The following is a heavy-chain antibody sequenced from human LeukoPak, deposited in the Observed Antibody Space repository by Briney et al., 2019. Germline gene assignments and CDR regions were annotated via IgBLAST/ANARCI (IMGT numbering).Heavy chain of an antibody. CDR2: IYYSGST. Sequence: PSETLSLTCTVSGGSISSGGYYWRWIRQHPGKGLEWIGYIYYSGSTYYNPSLKSRVTISVDTSKNQFSLKLSSVTAADTAVYYCARDLGYCSSTSCYGYYYYGMDVWGQGTTVTVSS. V-gene: IGHV4-31*03. CDR3: ARDLGYCSSTSCYGYYYYGMDV. J-gene: IGHJ6*02. D-gene: IGHD2-2*01. CDR1: GGSISSGGYY.